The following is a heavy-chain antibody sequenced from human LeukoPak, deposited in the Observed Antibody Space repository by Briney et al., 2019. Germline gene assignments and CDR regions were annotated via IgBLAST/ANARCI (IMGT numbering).Heavy chain of an antibody. CDR2: IDHSGST. D-gene: IGHD3-22*01. CDR1: GGSLNGYY. J-gene: IGHJ4*02. CDR3: ARLSGYSSGHYYSDY. V-gene: IGHV4-34*01. Sequence: SETLSLTCAVYGGSLNGYYWSWIRQPPGKRLEWIGEIDHSGSTNYNPSLKSRVTISVDTSKNQFSLKLSSVTAADTAVYYCARLSGYSSGHYYSDYWGQGTLVTVSS.